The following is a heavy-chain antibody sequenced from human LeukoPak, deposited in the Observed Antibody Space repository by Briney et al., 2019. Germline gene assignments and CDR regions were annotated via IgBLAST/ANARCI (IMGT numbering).Heavy chain of an antibody. V-gene: IGHV1-69*16. J-gene: IGHJ6*03. CDR3: ARESLPAAINYYYYMDV. CDR1: GGTFSSYT. Sequence: ASVKVSCKASGGTFSSYTISWVRQAPGQGLEWMGRIIPILGIANYAQKFQGRVTITTDESTSTAYMELSSLRSGDTAVYYCARESLPAAINYYYYMDVWGKGTTVTVSS. CDR2: IIPILGIA. D-gene: IGHD2-2*01.